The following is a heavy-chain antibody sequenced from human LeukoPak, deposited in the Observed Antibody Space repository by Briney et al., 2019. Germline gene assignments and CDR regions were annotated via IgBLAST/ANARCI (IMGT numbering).Heavy chain of an antibody. CDR3: ARDRLGITGTIYYYMDV. Sequence: SVKVSCKASGGTFSSYAISWVRQAPGQGLEWMGGIIPIFGTANYAQKFQGRVTITTDESTSTAYMELSSLRSEDTAVYYCARDRLGITGTIYYYMDVWGKETTVTVSS. J-gene: IGHJ6*03. CDR2: IIPIFGTA. CDR1: GGTFSSYA. V-gene: IGHV1-69*05. D-gene: IGHD1-7*01.